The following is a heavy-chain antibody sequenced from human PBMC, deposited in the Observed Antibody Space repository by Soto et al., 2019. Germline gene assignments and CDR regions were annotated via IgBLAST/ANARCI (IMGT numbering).Heavy chain of an antibody. CDR1: GDSVSSNSAA. Sequence: PSQTLSLTCAISGDSVSSNSAAWNWIRQSPSRGLEWLGRTYYRSKWYNDYAVSVKSRITINPDTSKNQFSLQLNSVTPEDTAVYYCARAIPWTTVRHYYYYGMDVWGQGTTVTVSS. CDR2: TYYRSKWYN. V-gene: IGHV6-1*01. D-gene: IGHD4-17*01. J-gene: IGHJ6*02. CDR3: ARAIPWTTVRHYYYYGMDV.